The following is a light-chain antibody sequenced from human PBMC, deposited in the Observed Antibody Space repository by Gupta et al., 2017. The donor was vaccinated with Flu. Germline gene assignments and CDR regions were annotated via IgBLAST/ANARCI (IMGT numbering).Light chain of an antibody. V-gene: IGKV3-11*01. CDR1: QSVSSY. CDR2: DAS. Sequence: EIVLTQSPATLSLSPGERATLSCRASQSVSSYLAWYQQKPGQAPRLLIYDASNRDTGIPARFSGSGYGKDFTLTISSREQEDFAGYYCQQRGNWPPYIFGQGTKLEIK. CDR3: QQRGNWPPYI. J-gene: IGKJ2*01.